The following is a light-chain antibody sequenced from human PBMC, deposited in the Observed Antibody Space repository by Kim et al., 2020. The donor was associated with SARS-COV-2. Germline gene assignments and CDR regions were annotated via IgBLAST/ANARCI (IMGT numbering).Light chain of an antibody. CDR2: EVT. CDR3: SSYSGTDNLL. V-gene: IGLV2-8*01. J-gene: IGLJ7*01. CDR1: SSDVGGDNY. Sequence: GQSGTISCTGTSSDVGGDNYVSRYQQHPGKAPKLIIYEVTKRPSGVPDRFAGSKSGNTASLTVSGLQAEDEADYYCSSYSGTDNLLFGGGTQLTVL.